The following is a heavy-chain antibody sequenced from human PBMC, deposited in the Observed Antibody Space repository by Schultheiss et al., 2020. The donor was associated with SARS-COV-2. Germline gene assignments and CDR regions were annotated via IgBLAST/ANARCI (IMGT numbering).Heavy chain of an antibody. V-gene: IGHV4-34*01. Sequence: SETLSLTCTVYGGSFSGYYWSWIRQPPGKGLEWIGSIYYSGSTYYNPSLKSRVTISVDTSKNQFSLKLSSVTAADTVVYYCARDRYCSGGSCYSVMGWGQGTLVTVSS. CDR3: ARDRYCSGGSCYSVMG. J-gene: IGHJ4*02. CDR2: IYYSGST. CDR1: GGSFSGYY. D-gene: IGHD2-15*01.